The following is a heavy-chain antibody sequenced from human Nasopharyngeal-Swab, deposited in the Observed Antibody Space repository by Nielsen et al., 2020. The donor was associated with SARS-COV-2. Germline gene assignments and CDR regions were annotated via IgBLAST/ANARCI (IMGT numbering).Heavy chain of an antibody. CDR1: GYSFRTYG. CDR2: INTNTGNP. V-gene: IGHV7-4-1*02. J-gene: IGHJ1*01. Sequence: ASVKVSCKASGYSFRTYGIYWVRQAPGQGLEWMGWINTNTGNPTYAQAFTGRFVFSLDTSVSTAYLQISGLTAEDTAVYYCARPFDPLYEYFDHWGQGTLVTVSS. CDR3: ARPFDPLYEYFDH. D-gene: IGHD3-9*01.